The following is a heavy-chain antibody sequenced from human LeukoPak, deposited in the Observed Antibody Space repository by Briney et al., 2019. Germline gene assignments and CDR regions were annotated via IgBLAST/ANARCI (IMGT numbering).Heavy chain of an antibody. Sequence: GASVTVSCTASGYTFTGYYMHWVRQAPGQGLEWMGWISPNSGGTNYAQKFQGWVTMTRDTSISTAYMELSRLRSDDTAVYYCARGMTNLDYYDSSTRIDDAFDIWGQGTMVTVSS. CDR2: ISPNSGGT. D-gene: IGHD3-22*01. J-gene: IGHJ3*02. CDR1: GYTFTGYY. V-gene: IGHV1-2*04. CDR3: ARGMTNLDYYDSSTRIDDAFDI.